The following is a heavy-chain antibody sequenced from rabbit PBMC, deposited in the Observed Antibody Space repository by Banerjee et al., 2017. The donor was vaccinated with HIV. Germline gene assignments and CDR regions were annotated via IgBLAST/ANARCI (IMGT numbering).Heavy chain of an antibody. Sequence: QEQLVESGGGLVQPEGSLTLTCKASGLDFSSYWMCWVRQAPGKGPEWIACIAAGSSGITYYASWAKGRFTISRTSSTTVTLQMTSLTAADTATYFCARATISGDGSLLRNGMDLWGQGTLVTVS. CDR2: IAAGSSGIT. CDR1: GLDFSSYW. V-gene: IGHV1S45*01. D-gene: IGHD1-1*01. J-gene: IGHJ6*01. CDR3: ARATISGDGSLLRNGMDL.